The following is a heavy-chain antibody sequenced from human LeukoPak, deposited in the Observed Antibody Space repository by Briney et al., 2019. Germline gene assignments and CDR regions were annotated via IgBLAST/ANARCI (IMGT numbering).Heavy chain of an antibody. J-gene: IGHJ6*03. D-gene: IGHD2-2*01. CDR1: GYTFSNYY. CDR3: ARHRTDCSSTSCYDGYYYYYYMDV. CDR2: IYPGDSET. Sequence: GESLRISCKGSGYTFSNYYIGWVRQRPGRGLEWMGLIYPGDSETRYSPSFQGHVVISADKSADTAYLQWNSLQPSDTAVYYCARHRTDCSSTSCYDGYYYYYYMDVWGKGTTVTVSS. V-gene: IGHV5-51*01.